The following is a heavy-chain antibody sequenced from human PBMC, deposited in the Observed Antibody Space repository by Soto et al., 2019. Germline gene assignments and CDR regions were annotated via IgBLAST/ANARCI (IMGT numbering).Heavy chain of an antibody. D-gene: IGHD3-16*01. CDR1: GFSLTTPGVG. J-gene: IGHJ4*02. Sequence: QIPLKESGPTLVKPTQTLTLTCTFSGFSLTTPGVGVGWARQPPGKALEWLALIFWDDDKRYSPSLKSRLTIIKDTSKNQVVLTMTTMDPVDTATYYCASSPAYRIFDCWGQGTLVAVSS. CDR2: IFWDDDK. V-gene: IGHV2-5*02. CDR3: ASSPAYRIFDC.